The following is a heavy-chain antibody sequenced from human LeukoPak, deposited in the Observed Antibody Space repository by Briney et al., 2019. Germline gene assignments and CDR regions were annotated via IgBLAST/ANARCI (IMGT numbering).Heavy chain of an antibody. J-gene: IGHJ5*02. V-gene: IGHV4-30-2*01. CDR1: GGSFSGYS. Sequence: SETLSLTCAVYGGSFSGYSWSWIRQPPGKGLEWIGYIYHSGSTYYNPSLKSRVTISVDRSKNQFSLKLSSATAADTAVYYCARLDYGDYGGGGWFDPWGQGTLVTVSS. CDR3: ARLDYGDYGGGGWFDP. CDR2: IYHSGST. D-gene: IGHD4-17*01.